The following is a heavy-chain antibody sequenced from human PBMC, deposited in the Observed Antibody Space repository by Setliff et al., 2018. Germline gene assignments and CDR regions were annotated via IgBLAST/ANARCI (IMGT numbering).Heavy chain of an antibody. V-gene: IGHV3-48*04. CDR1: GITFKNAW. D-gene: IGHD2-15*01. CDR3: VRDPGGGFPSYYGMDV. Sequence: GGSLRLSCSVSGITFKNAWMTWVRQAPGKGPEWISYISSSAITTYYADSVKGRFTISRDNAKNSLYLQMNSLRAEDTAVYYCVRDPGGGFPSYYGMDVWGQGTTVTVSS. J-gene: IGHJ6*02. CDR2: ISSSAITT.